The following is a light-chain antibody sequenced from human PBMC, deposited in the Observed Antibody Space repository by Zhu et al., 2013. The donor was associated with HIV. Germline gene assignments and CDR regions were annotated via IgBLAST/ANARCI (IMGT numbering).Light chain of an antibody. CDR3: QQYGGSPLT. Sequence: TQSPATLSLSPGERATLSCRASQNISTFLAWYQHKSGQAPKLLIYGVSTRATGIPARFSASGTGTEFVLTISSLQPEDFAVYYCQQYGGSPLTFGGGTTVEIK. CDR1: QNISTF. V-gene: IGKV3-15*01. CDR2: GVS. J-gene: IGKJ4*01.